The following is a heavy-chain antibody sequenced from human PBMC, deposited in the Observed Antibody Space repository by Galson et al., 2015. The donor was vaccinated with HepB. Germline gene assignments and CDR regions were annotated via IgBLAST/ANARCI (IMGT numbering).Heavy chain of an antibody. CDR1: GFTFSSYA. Sequence: SLRLSCAASGFTFSSYAMSWVRQAPGKGLEWVSAISGSGGSTYYADSVKGRFTISRDNSKNTLYLQMNSLRAEDTAVYYCAKPLRAGYSYGHNWFDPWGQGTLVTVSS. J-gene: IGHJ5*02. CDR2: ISGSGGST. D-gene: IGHD5-18*01. V-gene: IGHV3-23*01. CDR3: AKPLRAGYSYGHNWFDP.